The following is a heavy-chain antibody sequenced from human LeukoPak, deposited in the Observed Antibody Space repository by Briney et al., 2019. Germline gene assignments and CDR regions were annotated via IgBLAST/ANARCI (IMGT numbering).Heavy chain of an antibody. CDR2: ISVSGGTT. V-gene: IGHV3-23*01. CDR1: GFTFGSYA. D-gene: IGHD3-10*01. CDR3: AKYGSGSYYREFDY. J-gene: IGHJ4*02. Sequence: GGSLRLSCAASGFTFGSYAMSWVRQAPGKGLEWVSSISVSGGTTYYADSVKGRFTIPRDNSKNTLDLQMNSLRAEDTAVYHCAKYGSGSYYREFDYWGQGTLVTVSS.